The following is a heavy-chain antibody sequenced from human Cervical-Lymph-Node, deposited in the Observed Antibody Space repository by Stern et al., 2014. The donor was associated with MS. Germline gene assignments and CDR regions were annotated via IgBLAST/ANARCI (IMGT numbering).Heavy chain of an antibody. CDR1: GGSISDNNW. Sequence: QVQLQESGPGLVKPSGTLSLTCTVVGGSISDNNWWSWVRQTPGKGLEWIGEIFHTGRVNYNPSIKSLVTISVDKSENQNSLNLTSVPAADAAVYYCARGGHGHNSAWGPLDVWGQGTMLIVSS. D-gene: IGHD6-19*01. CDR3: ARGGHGHNSAWGPLDV. CDR2: IFHTGRV. V-gene: IGHV4-4*02. J-gene: IGHJ3*01.